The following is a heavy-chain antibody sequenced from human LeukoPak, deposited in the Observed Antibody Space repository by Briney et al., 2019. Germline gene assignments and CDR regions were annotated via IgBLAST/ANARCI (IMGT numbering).Heavy chain of an antibody. J-gene: IGHJ4*02. V-gene: IGHV3-74*01. CDR1: GFTFSSYW. D-gene: IGHD3-22*01. Sequence: GGSLRLSCAASGFTFSSYWMHWVRQAPGKGLVWVSRINSDGSSTSYADSVKGRFTISRDNAKNTLYLQMNSLRAEDTAVYYCARVFSKYYYDSSGYYYWGQGTLVTVSS. CDR2: INSDGSST. CDR3: ARVFSKYYYDSSGYYY.